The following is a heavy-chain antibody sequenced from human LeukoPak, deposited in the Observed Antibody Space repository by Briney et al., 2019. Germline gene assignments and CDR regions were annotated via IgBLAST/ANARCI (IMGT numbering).Heavy chain of an antibody. CDR3: ARINGYNWDY. J-gene: IGHJ4*02. V-gene: IGHV4-59*08. CDR1: GGSISSYY. CDR2: IYYSGST. Sequence: SETLSLTCTVSGGSISSYYWSWIRQPPGKGLEWIGYIYYSGSTNYNPSLKSRVTISVDTSKNQYSLKLSSVTAADTAVYYCARINGYNWDYWGQGTLVTVSS. D-gene: IGHD5-24*01.